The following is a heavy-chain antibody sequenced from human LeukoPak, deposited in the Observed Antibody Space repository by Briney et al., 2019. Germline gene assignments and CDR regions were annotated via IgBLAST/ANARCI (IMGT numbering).Heavy chain of an antibody. V-gene: IGHV3-74*01. D-gene: IGHD6-19*01. Sequence: PGGSLRLSCAASGFTFSSYWMHWVRQAPGKGLVWVSRINSDESTTSYADSVKGRFAISRDNAKNTLYLQMNSLRVEDTAVYYCARAMAGRNFDYRGQGTLVTVSS. CDR3: ARAMAGRNFDY. J-gene: IGHJ4*02. CDR1: GFTFSSYW. CDR2: INSDESTT.